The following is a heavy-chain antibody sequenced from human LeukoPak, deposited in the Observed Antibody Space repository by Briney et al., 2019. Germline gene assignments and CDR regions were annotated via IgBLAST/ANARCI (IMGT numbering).Heavy chain of an antibody. J-gene: IGHJ4*02. CDR3: ARDAFSVTNESCDY. D-gene: IGHD4-11*01. Sequence: AAVKVSFNASGYTFTGYYMDWARQAPGQGIERMGWINPNSGGTNYAQKLQGRVTMTRGTSTSTAYMELSRLRSDDTAVYYCARDAFSVTNESCDYWGQGTLVSVSS. V-gene: IGHV1-2*02. CDR2: INPNSGGT. CDR1: GYTFTGYY.